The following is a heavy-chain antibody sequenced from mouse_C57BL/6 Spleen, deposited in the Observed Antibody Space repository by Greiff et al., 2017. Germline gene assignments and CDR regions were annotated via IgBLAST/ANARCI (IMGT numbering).Heavy chain of an antibody. V-gene: IGHV5-9*01. J-gene: IGHJ4*01. D-gene: IGHD2-4*01. CDR2: ITGGGGNT. Sequence: EVMLVESGGGLVKPGGSLTLPCAAPGFPFGSYTLSWVRQTPAKRLEWVAPITGGGGNTYYPASVKGRFPSSRDNAKNTLYLQMSSLRSEDTALYYCARGYDYDYAMDYWGQGTSGTVSS. CDR1: GFPFGSYT. CDR3: ARGYDYDYAMDY.